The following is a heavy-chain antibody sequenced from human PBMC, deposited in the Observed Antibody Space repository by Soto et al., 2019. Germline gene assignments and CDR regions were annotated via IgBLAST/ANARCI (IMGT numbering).Heavy chain of an antibody. Sequence: QVQLVQSGAEVKKPGSSVKVSCKASGGTFTNYAINWVRQAPGQGLEWMGSSVPVYGTPHFAQRFLGRATITADEYTRTAYMELHHLGSYDTAIYNCARDRRYGYNYLNDFDYWGQVTLVTVSS. D-gene: IGHD5-12*01. CDR1: GGTFTNYA. CDR3: ARDRRYGYNYLNDFDY. V-gene: IGHV1-69*18. CDR2: SVPVYGTP. J-gene: IGHJ4*02.